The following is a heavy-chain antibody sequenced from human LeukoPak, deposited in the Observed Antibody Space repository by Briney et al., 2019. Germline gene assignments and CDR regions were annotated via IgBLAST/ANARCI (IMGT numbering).Heavy chain of an antibody. Sequence: PWGVLRLSCTTSGFTFSSYALSWVRQAPGKGLEWVSYISSSGTTIYYTDSVKGRFTISRDNAKNSLSLQIISLRAEDTAIYYCARHGGDYEDYFDYWGQGTLVTVSS. J-gene: IGHJ4*02. D-gene: IGHD3-22*01. CDR1: GFTFSSYA. CDR2: ISSSGTTI. CDR3: ARHGGDYEDYFDY. V-gene: IGHV3-48*03.